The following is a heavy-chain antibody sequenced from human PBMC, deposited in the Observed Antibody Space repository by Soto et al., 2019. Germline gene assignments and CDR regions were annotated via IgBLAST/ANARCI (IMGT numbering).Heavy chain of an antibody. CDR3: ANDLGSSSWFDAVFDY. CDR2: ISSSGGSI. CDR1: GFTFSDYA. V-gene: IGHV3-23*01. D-gene: IGHD6-13*01. J-gene: IGHJ4*02. Sequence: EVQLLESGGGWVQPGGSLRLSCAASGFTFSDYAVSWVRQAPGKGLEWVSLISSSGGSIYYADSLKGRFTISRDNSKNTLNLQMNSLRAEDTAVYYCANDLGSSSWFDAVFDYWGQGTLVTVSS.